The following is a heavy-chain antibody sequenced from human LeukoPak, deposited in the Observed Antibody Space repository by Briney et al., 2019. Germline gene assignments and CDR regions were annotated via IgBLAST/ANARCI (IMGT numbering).Heavy chain of an antibody. CDR3: ARGHRTAAYDSSGSDY. V-gene: IGHV1-18*01. Sequence: ASVKVSCKASGYTFTSYDINWVRQAPGQGLEWMGWISAYNGNTKYAQKFQGRVTMTTDTSTSTAYMELRSLRSDDTAVYYCARGHRTAAYDSSGSDYWGQGTLVTVSS. CDR1: GYTFTSYD. J-gene: IGHJ4*02. CDR2: ISAYNGNT. D-gene: IGHD3-22*01.